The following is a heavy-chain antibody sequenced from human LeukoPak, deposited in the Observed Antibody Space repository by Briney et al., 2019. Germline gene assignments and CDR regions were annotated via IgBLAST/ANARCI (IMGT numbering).Heavy chain of an antibody. CDR3: ARDVNGHSSSWYEY. V-gene: IGHV3-53*01. J-gene: IGHJ4*02. Sequence: GGSLRLSCAASGFTVSSNSMSWVRQAPGKGLEWVSFIYSGGSTYYADSVKGRFTISRDNSKNTLYLQMNSLRADDTAVYYCARDVNGHSSSWYEYWGQGTLVTVSS. CDR2: IYSGGST. D-gene: IGHD6-13*01. CDR1: GFTVSSNS.